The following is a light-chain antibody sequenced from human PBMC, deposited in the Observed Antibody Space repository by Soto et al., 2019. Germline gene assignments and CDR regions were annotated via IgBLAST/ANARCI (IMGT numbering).Light chain of an antibody. V-gene: IGKV3-20*01. J-gene: IGKJ2*01. CDR3: QQYGSSPPFT. CDR2: GAS. CDR1: QSVSSKY. Sequence: EIVLTQSPGTLSLSPGERATLSCRASQSVSSKYLAWYQQKPGQAPRLLISGASSRATGIPDRFSGSGSGTDFSLTINRREPEDFAVYYCQQYGSSPPFTFGQGTKVEIK.